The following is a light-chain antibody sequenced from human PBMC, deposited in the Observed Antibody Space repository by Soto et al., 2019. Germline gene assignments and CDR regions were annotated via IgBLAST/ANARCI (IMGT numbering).Light chain of an antibody. V-gene: IGKV3-15*01. J-gene: IGKJ4*01. Sequence: EIVMTQSPATLSVSPGEGATLSCRASQSVSSNLAWYQQKPGQAPRLLIFGASTRATGIPARFSGSGSGAEFSLTISGLQSEDFAIYDCQQYSTWPLTFGGGTKVGIK. CDR1: QSVSSN. CDR2: GAS. CDR3: QQYSTWPLT.